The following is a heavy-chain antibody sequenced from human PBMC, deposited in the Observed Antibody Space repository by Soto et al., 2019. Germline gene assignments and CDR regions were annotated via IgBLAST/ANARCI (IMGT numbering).Heavy chain of an antibody. CDR1: GGSISSYY. Sequence: QVQLQESGPGLVKPSETLSLTCTVSGGSISSYYWSWIRQPPGKGLEWIGYIYYSGSTNYNPSLKRRVTITVDTSKNQSSLKLSSVTAADTAVYYCARAWQYSSGFFDYWGQGTLVTVSS. V-gene: IGHV4-59*01. CDR3: ARAWQYSSGFFDY. J-gene: IGHJ4*02. CDR2: IYYSGST. D-gene: IGHD6-19*01.